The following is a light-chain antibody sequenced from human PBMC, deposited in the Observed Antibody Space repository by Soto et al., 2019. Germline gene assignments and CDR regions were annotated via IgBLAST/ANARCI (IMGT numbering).Light chain of an antibody. J-gene: IGLJ1*01. CDR1: SSNIGAGYD. Sequence: QSVLTQPASVSGAPGQRVTISCTGSSSNIGAGYDVHWYQQLPGTAPKLLIYGNSNRPSGVPDRFSGSKSGTSASLAITGLQAEDEADYYYQSYDRSLSGGVFGTGTKVTVL. CDR3: QSYDRSLSGGV. V-gene: IGLV1-40*01. CDR2: GNS.